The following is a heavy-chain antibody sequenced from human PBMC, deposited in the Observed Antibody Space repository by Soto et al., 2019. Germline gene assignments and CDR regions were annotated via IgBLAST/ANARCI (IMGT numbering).Heavy chain of an antibody. D-gene: IGHD3-22*01. V-gene: IGHV4-39*01. J-gene: IGHJ4*02. Sequence: PSDTLSLTCTVSGGSISSINYYWAWIRQPPGKGLEWIGNIYYSGRNNYNQSLKDRVNISADTSKNQLSLRLSSVTASDTAVYFCARNPLSRSDSIGCHFHXWGKGTLFTFSX. CDR3: ARNPLSRSDSIGCHFHX. CDR2: IYYSGRN. CDR1: GGSISSINYY.